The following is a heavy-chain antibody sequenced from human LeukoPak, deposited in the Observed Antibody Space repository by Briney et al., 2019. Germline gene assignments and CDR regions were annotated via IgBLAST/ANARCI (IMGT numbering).Heavy chain of an antibody. CDR1: GSTLTELS. D-gene: IGHD3-22*01. V-gene: IGHV1-24*01. Sequence: ASVKVSCKVSGSTLTELSMHWVRQAPGKGLEWMGGFQGRVIMTEDTSTDTAYMELSSLRSEDTAVYYCARDLLAPETYYYDSSLDSPIGGAFDIWGQGTMVTVSS. J-gene: IGHJ3*02. CDR3: ARDLLAPETYYYDSSLDSPIGGAFDI. CDR2: F.